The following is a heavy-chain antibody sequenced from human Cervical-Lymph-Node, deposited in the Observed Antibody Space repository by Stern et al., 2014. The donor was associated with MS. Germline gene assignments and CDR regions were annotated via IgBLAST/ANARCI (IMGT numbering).Heavy chain of an antibody. V-gene: IGHV3-53*01. J-gene: IGHJ4*02. D-gene: IGHD1-1*01. CDR2: ITNVGST. CDR1: GFTVSRDY. Sequence: EVKLGESGGGVLQPGGSLRLSCTASGFTVSRDYMTWVRQAPGKGLEWFSLITNVGSTFYTDSVKGRFTISRDDSKNTVYLHMTSLRAEDTAMYYCARDTSSPERSDWWGQGTLVTVSS. CDR3: ARDTSSPERSDW.